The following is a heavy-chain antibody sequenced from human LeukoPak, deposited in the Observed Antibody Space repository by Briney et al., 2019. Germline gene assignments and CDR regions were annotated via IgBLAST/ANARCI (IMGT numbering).Heavy chain of an antibody. CDR3: ARERGYCSGGSCYSEDYYYYYMDV. CDR1: GGSISSYY. J-gene: IGHJ6*03. CDR2: IYYSGST. D-gene: IGHD2-15*01. V-gene: IGHV4-59*01. Sequence: PETLSLTCTVSGGSISSYYWSWIRQPPGKGLEWIGYIYYSGSTNYNPSLKSRVTISVDTSKNQFSLKLSSVTAADTAVYYCARERGYCSGGSCYSEDYYYYYMDVWGKGTTVTVSS.